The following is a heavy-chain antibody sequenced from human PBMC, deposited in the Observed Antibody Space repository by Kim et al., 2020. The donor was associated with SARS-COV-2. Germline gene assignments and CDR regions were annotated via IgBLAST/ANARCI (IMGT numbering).Heavy chain of an antibody. V-gene: IGHV1-58*02. CDR1: GFTFSDST. CDR3: AADSSGYYPYAAVDI. D-gene: IGHD3-22*01. J-gene: IGHJ3*02. Sequence: SVKVSCKASGFTFSDSTMQWVRQARGQRLEWIGWIVVGRGNTNYAQKFQERVTITRDLSTSTAYMQMSSLRSEDTAVYYCAADSSGYYPYAAVDIWGQG. CDR2: IVVGRGNT.